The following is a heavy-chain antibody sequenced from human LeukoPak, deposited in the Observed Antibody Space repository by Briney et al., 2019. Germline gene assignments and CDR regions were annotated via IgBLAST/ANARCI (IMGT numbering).Heavy chain of an antibody. J-gene: IGHJ6*02. V-gene: IGHV3-11*01. D-gene: IGHD4-11*01. CDR3: ARTYSNYAPYYYYGMDV. CDR1: GFTFSDYY. Sequence: GGSLRLSCAASGFTFSDYYMSWLRQAPGKGLEWVSYISSSGSTIYYADSVKGRFTISRDNAKNSLYLQMNSLRAEDTAVYYCARTYSNYAPYYYYGMDVWGQGTTVTVSS. CDR2: ISSSGSTI.